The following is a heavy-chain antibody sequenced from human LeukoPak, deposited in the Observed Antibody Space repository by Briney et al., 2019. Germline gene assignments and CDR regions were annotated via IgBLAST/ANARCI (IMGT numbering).Heavy chain of an antibody. V-gene: IGHV3-23*01. CDR1: GFTFSTYG. Sequence: GGSLRLSCAASGFTFSTYGMSWVRQAPGKGLEWVSAISGSGAGTYYADSVKGRFTISRDNSKNTLSLQMNSLRAEDTAVYYCAKCDILVRGVSYHYYGMDVWGQGTTVTVSS. CDR3: AKCDILVRGVSYHYYGMDV. CDR2: ISGSGAGT. D-gene: IGHD3-10*01. J-gene: IGHJ6*02.